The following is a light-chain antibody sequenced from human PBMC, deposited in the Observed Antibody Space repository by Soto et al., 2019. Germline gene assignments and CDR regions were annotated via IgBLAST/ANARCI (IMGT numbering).Light chain of an antibody. CDR2: GIS. J-gene: IGLJ3*02. Sequence: QSALTQPPSVSGAPGQRVTISCTGSSSNIGAGYDVHWYQQLPRTAPKLPIYGISNRPSGVPDRFSGSTSGTSASLAITGLQAEDEADCYCQSYDSSLSGGVFGGGTKLTVL. CDR3: QSYDSSLSGGV. V-gene: IGLV1-40*01. CDR1: SSNIGAGYD.